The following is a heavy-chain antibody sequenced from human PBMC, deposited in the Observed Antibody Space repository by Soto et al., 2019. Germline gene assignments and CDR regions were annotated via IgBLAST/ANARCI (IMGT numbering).Heavy chain of an antibody. Sequence: GESLKISFKASGYTFTSYWIGWVRQMPGKGLEWMGFIYPGDSDARYSPSFEGHVTISVDKSINTAYLRWNSLKASDTAISYCARRPDSNSLTGYHYYCDYLGQGTPVAFSS. D-gene: IGHD3-9*01. CDR3: ARRPDSNSLTGYHYYCDY. CDR1: GYTFTSYW. J-gene: IGHJ4*02. V-gene: IGHV5-51*01. CDR2: IYPGDSDA.